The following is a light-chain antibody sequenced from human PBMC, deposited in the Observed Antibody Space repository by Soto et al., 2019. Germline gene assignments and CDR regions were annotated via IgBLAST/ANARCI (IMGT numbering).Light chain of an antibody. CDR3: QVWDSSSDHWV. V-gene: IGLV3-21*02. CDR1: DIERKS. CDR2: DDY. Sequence: SYELTQPPSVSVAPGQTARITCGGNDIERKSVHWYQQKPGQAPVLVVNDDYDRPSGIPERFSGSNSGNTATLTISEVEDGDEADYYCQVWDSSSDHWVFGGGTKLTVL. J-gene: IGLJ3*02.